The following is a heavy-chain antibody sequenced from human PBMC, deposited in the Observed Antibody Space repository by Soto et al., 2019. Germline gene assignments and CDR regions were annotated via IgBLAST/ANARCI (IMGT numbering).Heavy chain of an antibody. CDR3: ARGVVVYQGTGFDYYHGMDV. V-gene: IGHV4-39*01. CDR2: FHFYSAT. D-gene: IGHD3-10*01. J-gene: IGHJ6*02. Sequence: SETLSLTCTVSGGSITTRNYSWAWIRQSPGKGLDWIGTFHFYSATNYNPSVRSRVTISADTSKNQFSLNLGSVTAADTAVYFCARGVVVYQGTGFDYYHGMDVWGQGTTVTVSS. CDR1: GGSITTRNYS.